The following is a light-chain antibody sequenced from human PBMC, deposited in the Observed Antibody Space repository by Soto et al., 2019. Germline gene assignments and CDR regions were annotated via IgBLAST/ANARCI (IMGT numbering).Light chain of an antibody. CDR3: SSYAGSPV. V-gene: IGLV2-8*01. J-gene: IGLJ2*01. CDR1: SSDVGGYNY. Sequence: QSALTQPPSASGSPGQSVTISCTGTSSDVGGYNYVSWYQQHPGKAPKLMIYEGSKRPSGVPDRFSGSKSGNTASLTVSGLQAADESDYYCSSYAGSPVFGGGTKVTVL. CDR2: EGS.